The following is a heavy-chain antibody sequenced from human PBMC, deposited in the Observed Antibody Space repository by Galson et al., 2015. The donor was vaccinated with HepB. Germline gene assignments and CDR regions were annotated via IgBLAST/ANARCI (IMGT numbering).Heavy chain of an antibody. CDR3: ARASYDSSGYYPWYNWFDP. V-gene: IGHV3-33*08. Sequence: SLRLSCAASGFTFSSYGMHWVRQAPGKGLEWVAVIWYDGSNNYYADSVKGRFTISRDNSKNTLCLQMNSLRAEDTAVYYCARASYDSSGYYPWYNWFDPWGQGTLVTVSS. D-gene: IGHD3-22*01. CDR2: IWYDGSNN. J-gene: IGHJ5*02. CDR1: GFTFSSYG.